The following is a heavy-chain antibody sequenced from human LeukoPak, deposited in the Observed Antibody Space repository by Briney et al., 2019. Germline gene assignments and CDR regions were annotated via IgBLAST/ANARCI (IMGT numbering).Heavy chain of an antibody. CDR3: AREADYYDSSGYLGTYFDY. V-gene: IGHV4-59*12. CDR1: GGSISTYY. CDR2: IYYTGST. D-gene: IGHD3-22*01. Sequence: SETLSLTCTVSGGSISTYYWSWIRQPPGKGLEWIGYIYYTGSTSYNPSLRSRVTISVDMPTNQFSLKLSSVTAADTAVYYCAREADYYDSSGYLGTYFDYWGQGTLVTVSS. J-gene: IGHJ4*02.